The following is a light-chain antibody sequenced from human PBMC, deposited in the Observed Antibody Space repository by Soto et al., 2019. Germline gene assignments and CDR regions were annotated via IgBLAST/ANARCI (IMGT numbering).Light chain of an antibody. CDR2: DAS. V-gene: IGKV3-11*01. CDR1: QSVTTY. J-gene: IGKJ3*01. Sequence: EIVLTQSPATLSLSPGERATLSCRASQSVTTYLAWYQQKPGQAPRLLIYDASNRAPGIPARFSGSGSGTDFTLTVSSLEPEDSALYYCQQYGTSPVTFGPGTKVDIK. CDR3: QQYGTSPVT.